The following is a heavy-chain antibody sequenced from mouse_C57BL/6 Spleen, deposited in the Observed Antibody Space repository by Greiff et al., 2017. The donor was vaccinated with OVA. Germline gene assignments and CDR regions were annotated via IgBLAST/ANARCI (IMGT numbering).Heavy chain of an antibody. D-gene: IGHD2-4*01. CDR3: AREDYYDYAAWFAY. V-gene: IGHV1-72*01. CDR2: IDPNSGGT. J-gene: IGHJ3*01. Sequence: QVQLKQPGAELVKPGASVKLSCKASGYTFTSYWMHWVKQRPGRGLEWIGRIDPNSGGTKYNEKFKSKATLTVDKPSSTAYMQLSSLTSEDSAVYYCAREDYYDYAAWFAYWGQGTLVTVSA. CDR1: GYTFTSYW.